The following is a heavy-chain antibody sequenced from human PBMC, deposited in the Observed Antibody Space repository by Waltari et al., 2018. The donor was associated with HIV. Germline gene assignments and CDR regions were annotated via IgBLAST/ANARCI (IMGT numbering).Heavy chain of an antibody. Sequence: QVHLVQSGAEVRKPGAPVKVPCKPSGYTFTNYDINRVRQATGQGLEWMGWMNPNSGNTGYAQKFQGRVTMTRNTSISTAYMELSSLRSEDTAVYYCARGYSYDRSGEAFDIWGQGTMVTVSS. CDR2: MNPNSGNT. J-gene: IGHJ3*02. V-gene: IGHV1-8*01. CDR1: GYTFTNYD. D-gene: IGHD3-22*01. CDR3: ARGYSYDRSGEAFDI.